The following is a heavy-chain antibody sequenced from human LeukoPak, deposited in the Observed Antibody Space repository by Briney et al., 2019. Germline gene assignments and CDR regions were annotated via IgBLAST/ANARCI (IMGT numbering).Heavy chain of an antibody. CDR1: GFTFSSYA. J-gene: IGHJ4*02. CDR3: ARDRGELGTLDY. D-gene: IGHD7-27*01. V-gene: IGHV3-30*04. CDR2: ISYDGSNK. Sequence: GGSLRLSCAASGFTFSSYAMHWVRQAPGKGLEWVAVISYDGSNKYYADSVKGRFTISRDNYKNTLYLQMNSLRAEDTAVYYCARDRGELGTLDYWGQGTLVTVSS.